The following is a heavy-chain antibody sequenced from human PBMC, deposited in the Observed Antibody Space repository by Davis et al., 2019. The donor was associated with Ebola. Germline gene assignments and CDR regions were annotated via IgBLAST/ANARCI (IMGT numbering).Heavy chain of an antibody. J-gene: IGHJ4*02. CDR2: IYYTGST. Sequence: SETLSLTCTVSGGSISSYYWSWIRQPPGKGLEWIGHIYYTGSTNYNPSLKSRVTISVDTSKNQFSLKLSSVTAADTAVYYCAGISYGDGINGWGQGTLVTVSS. CDR1: GGSISSYY. CDR3: AGISYGDGING. D-gene: IGHD4-17*01. V-gene: IGHV4-59*12.